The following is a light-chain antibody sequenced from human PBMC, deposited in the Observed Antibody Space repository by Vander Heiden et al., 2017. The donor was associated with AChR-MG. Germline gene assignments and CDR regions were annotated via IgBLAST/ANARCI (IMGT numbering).Light chain of an antibody. CDR1: QSVAGK. Sequence: IVMTQSPATLSVSPGERATLSCRASQSVAGKLAWYQQKPGQAPRLLIYGASTRATGVPARFSGSGSGTEFTLTISSLQSEDFAVYYCQQYDIWPPYTFGPGTDLEI. CDR2: GAS. CDR3: QQYDIWPPYT. J-gene: IGKJ2*01. V-gene: IGKV3-15*01.